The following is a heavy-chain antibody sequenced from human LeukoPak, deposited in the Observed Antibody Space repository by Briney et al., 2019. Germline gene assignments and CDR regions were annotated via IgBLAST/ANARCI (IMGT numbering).Heavy chain of an antibody. Sequence: GGSLRLSCAASGFTFSSYWMNWVRQAPGKGLEWVSSISSSSSYKYYADSVKGRFTISRDNAKNSLYLQMNSLRAEDTAVYYCARVHPRTMDVWGKGTSVTVSS. CDR3: ARVHPRTMDV. CDR2: ISSSSSYK. CDR1: GFTFSSYW. J-gene: IGHJ6*03. V-gene: IGHV3-21*01.